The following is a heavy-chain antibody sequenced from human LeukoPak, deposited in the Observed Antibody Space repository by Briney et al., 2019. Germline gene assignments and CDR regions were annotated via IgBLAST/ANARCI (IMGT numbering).Heavy chain of an antibody. J-gene: IGHJ6*04. CDR1: GFTFSSYE. CDR2: ISSSGSTI. CDR3: SELGITMIGGV. D-gene: IGHD3-10*02. V-gene: IGHV3-48*03. Sequence: GGSLRLSCAGSGFTFSSYEMNWVRQAPGKRLEGVSYISSSGSTIYYADSVKGRFTISRDNAKNSLYLHMNSLRADDTAVYYFSELGITMIGGVWGKGTTVTISS.